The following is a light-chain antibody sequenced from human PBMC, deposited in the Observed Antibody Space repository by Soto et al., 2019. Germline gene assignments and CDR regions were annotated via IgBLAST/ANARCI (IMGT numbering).Light chain of an antibody. CDR3: NSYTSSSSLYYV. Sequence: QSALTQHASVSGSPGQSITISCTGTSSDVGGYNYVSWYQQHPGKAPKLMTYDVTNRPSGVSNRFSGSKSGNTASLTISGLQSEDEADYYCNSYTSSSSLYYVFGTGTKLTVL. CDR1: SSDVGGYNY. CDR2: DVT. V-gene: IGLV2-14*01. J-gene: IGLJ1*01.